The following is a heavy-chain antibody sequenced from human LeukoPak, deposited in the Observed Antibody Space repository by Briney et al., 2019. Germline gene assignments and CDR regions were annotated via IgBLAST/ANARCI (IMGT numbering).Heavy chain of an antibody. V-gene: IGHV3-74*01. D-gene: IGHD3-10*01. CDR2: IRGDGGDT. J-gene: IGHJ4*02. Sequence: QPGGSLRLSCAASGFTFTNHWTHWVRQAPGKGLVWVSRIRGDGGDTSYADSVKGRFTISRDNAKNTLYLQMDSLGAEDTAVYYCGRDVVLGSGSVDYWGQGVLVTVSS. CDR3: GRDVVLGSGSVDY. CDR1: GFTFTNHW.